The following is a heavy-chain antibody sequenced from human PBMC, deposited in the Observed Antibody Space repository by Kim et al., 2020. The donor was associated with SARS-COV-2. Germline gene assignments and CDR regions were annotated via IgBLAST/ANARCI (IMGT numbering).Heavy chain of an antibody. CDR1: GFTFSSYA. V-gene: IGHV3-30*04. CDR3: AREGAPSYDILTGYPFDY. Sequence: GGSLRLSCAASGFTFSSYAMHWVRQAPGKGLEWVAVISYDGSNKYYADSVKGRFTISRDNSKNTLYLQMNSLRAEDTAVYYCAREGAPSYDILTGYPFDYWGQGTLVTVSS. J-gene: IGHJ4*02. D-gene: IGHD3-9*01. CDR2: ISYDGSNK.